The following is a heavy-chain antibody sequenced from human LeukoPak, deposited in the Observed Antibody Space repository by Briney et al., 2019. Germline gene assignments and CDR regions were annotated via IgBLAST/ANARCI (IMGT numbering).Heavy chain of an antibody. CDR2: INPSGGST. D-gene: IGHD6-13*01. CDR3: ARGYIAAAGKYYFDY. CDR1: GYTFTSYC. Sequence: ASVKVSCKASGYTFTSYCMHWVRQAPGQGLEWMGIINPSGGSTSYAQKFQGSVTMTRDTSTSTVYMELSSLRSEDTAVYYCARGYIAAAGKYYFDYWGQGTLVTVSS. V-gene: IGHV1-46*01. J-gene: IGHJ4*02.